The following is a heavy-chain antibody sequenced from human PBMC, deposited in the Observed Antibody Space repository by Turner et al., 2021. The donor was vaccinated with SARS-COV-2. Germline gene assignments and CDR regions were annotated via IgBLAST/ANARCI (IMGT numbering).Heavy chain of an antibody. CDR3: MRHDHYGSASINWFNS. V-gene: IGHV4-39*01. CDR1: GDSISTSHDY. CDR2: IYYGGRT. D-gene: IGHD3-10*01. J-gene: IGHJ5*01. Sequence: QLQLQESGPGLVRPSETLSLICTVSGDSISTSHDYWGWIRQPPGKGLEWIGSIYYGGRTFYNPSVKSRVTISVDTSKNDFSLQLSSVTAADTAVYYCMRHDHYGSASINWFNSWGQGTLVTVSS.